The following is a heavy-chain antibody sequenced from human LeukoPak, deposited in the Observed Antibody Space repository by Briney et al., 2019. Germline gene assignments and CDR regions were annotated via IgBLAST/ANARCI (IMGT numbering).Heavy chain of an antibody. Sequence: ASVKVSCKASGYTFTGYYMHWVRQAPGQRLEWMGWINPNSGGTNYAQKFQGWVAMTRDTSISTAYMELSRLRSDDTAVYYCARDLPDHGMDVWGQGTTVTVSS. CDR2: INPNSGGT. CDR1: GYTFTGYY. V-gene: IGHV1-2*04. J-gene: IGHJ6*02. D-gene: IGHD1-14*01. CDR3: ARDLPDHGMDV.